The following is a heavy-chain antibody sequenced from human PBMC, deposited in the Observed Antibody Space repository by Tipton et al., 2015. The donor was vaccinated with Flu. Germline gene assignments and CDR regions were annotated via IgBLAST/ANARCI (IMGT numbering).Heavy chain of an antibody. CDR2: SFYSGST. CDR3: ARHSSSARGWFDP. V-gene: IGHV4-59*08. Sequence: TLSLTCIVSGGSMSSFYWNWIRQPPGKGLEWIGFSFYSGSTSYNPSLKSRVTISVDTSKNQFSLKVSSVTAADTAVYYCARHSSSARGWFDPWGQGTLVTVSS. D-gene: IGHD3-10*01. J-gene: IGHJ5*02. CDR1: GGSMSSFY.